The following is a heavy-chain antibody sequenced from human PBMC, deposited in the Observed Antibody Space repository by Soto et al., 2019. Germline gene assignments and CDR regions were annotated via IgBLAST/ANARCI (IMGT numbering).Heavy chain of an antibody. V-gene: IGHV3-48*02. CDR1: GFTFSSYS. Sequence: GGSLRLSCAASGFTFSSYSMNWVRQAPGKGLEWVSYISSSSSTIYYADSVKGRFTISRDNAKNSLYLQMNSLRDEDTAVYYCARGGLRFLEWLSSYYYYGMDVWGQGTTVTVSS. CDR3: ARGGLRFLEWLSSYYYYGMDV. CDR2: ISSSSSTI. J-gene: IGHJ6*02. D-gene: IGHD3-3*01.